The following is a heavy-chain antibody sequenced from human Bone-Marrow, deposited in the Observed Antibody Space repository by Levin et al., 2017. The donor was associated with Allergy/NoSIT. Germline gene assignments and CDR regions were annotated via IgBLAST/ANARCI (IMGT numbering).Heavy chain of an antibody. Sequence: ASVKVSCKASGYTFIGSYLHWVRQAPGQGLEWMGSINPNNGGTNSPQKFQGRVTLPRDTSINTAYMELSNLRSDDTAIYYCARAWVGRVRQLGNWGQGTLVTVSS. CDR1: GYTFIGSY. D-gene: IGHD6-6*01. CDR3: ARAWVGRVRQLGN. V-gene: IGHV1-2*02. J-gene: IGHJ4*02. CDR2: INPNNGGT.